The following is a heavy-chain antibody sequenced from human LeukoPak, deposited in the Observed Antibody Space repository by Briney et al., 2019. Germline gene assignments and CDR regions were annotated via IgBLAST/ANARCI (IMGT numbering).Heavy chain of an antibody. Sequence: SETLSLTCTVSGGSISSGDYYWSWIRQPPGKGLEWIGNIYYSGNTYYNPSLKSRIAISVDTSRNQFSLKLSSVTAADTAVYYCARDTFRAEDDYYYYGMDVWGQGTTVTVSS. J-gene: IGHJ6*02. CDR3: ARDTFRAEDDYYYYGMDV. V-gene: IGHV4-30-4*01. D-gene: IGHD3-16*01. CDR2: IYYSGNT. CDR1: GGSISSGDYY.